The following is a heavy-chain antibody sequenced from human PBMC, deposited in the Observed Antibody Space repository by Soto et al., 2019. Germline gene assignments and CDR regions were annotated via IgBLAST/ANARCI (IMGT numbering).Heavy chain of an antibody. CDR1: GFSLTTRGVG. CDR2: IYWDDDK. V-gene: IGHV2-5*02. J-gene: IGHJ4*02. CDR3: AHRGYMYGNWDHGYFDY. D-gene: IGHD5-18*01. Sequence: QITLKESGPTRVKPTQTLALTCTFSGFSLTTRGVGVGWIRKTPGKALEWLAVIYWDDDKRYSPSLKNRLTITKDTSQNQVVLVMADMDPVDTATYFCAHRGYMYGNWDHGYFDYWGQGTLVTVSS.